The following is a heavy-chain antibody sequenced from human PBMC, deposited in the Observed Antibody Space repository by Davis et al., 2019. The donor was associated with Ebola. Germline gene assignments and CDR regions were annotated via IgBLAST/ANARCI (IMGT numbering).Heavy chain of an antibody. CDR1: GGTFSSYA. J-gene: IGHJ4*02. Sequence: SVKVSCKASGGTFSSYAISWVRQAPGQGLEWMGGIIPIFGTANYAQKFQGRVTMSTDTSTTTAYMELTSLRSDDTAVYYCARDQHPGYFDYWGQGTLVTVSS. V-gene: IGHV1-69*05. CDR2: IIPIFGTA. CDR3: ARDQHPGYFDY.